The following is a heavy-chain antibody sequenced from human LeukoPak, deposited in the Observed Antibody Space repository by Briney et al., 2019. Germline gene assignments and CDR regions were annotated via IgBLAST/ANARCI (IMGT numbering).Heavy chain of an antibody. CDR3: AREGCGSTSCYAWDYYYGMDV. Sequence: PGRSLRLSCAASGFTFSSYAMHWVRQAPGKGLEWVAVISYDGSNKYYADSVKGRFTISRDNSMNTLYLQMNSLRAEDTAVYYCAREGCGSTSCYAWDYYYGMDVWGQGTTVTVSS. J-gene: IGHJ6*02. V-gene: IGHV3-30-3*01. CDR2: ISYDGSNK. CDR1: GFTFSSYA. D-gene: IGHD2-2*01.